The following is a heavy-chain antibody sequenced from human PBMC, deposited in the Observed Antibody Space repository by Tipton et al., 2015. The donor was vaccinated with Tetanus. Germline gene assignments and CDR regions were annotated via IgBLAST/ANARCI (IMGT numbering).Heavy chain of an antibody. CDR1: GGSISSYY. D-gene: IGHD2-8*01. J-gene: IGHJ4*02. Sequence: TLSLTCTVSGGSISSYYWSWIRQPPGKGLEWIGYIYFNGSTNYNPSLKSRVTISVDRSKNQFSLKLSSVTAADTAVYYCARANGPGSYLDYWGQGTLVTVSS. V-gene: IGHV4-59*08. CDR3: ARANGPGSYLDY. CDR2: IYFNGST.